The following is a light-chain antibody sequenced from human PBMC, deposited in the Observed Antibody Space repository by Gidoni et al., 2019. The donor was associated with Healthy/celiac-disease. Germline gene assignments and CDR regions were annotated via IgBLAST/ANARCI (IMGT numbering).Light chain of an antibody. Sequence: EIVLTPSPGPLSLSPGERATLSCRASQRVSSRYLAWYQPKPGQAPRPLIHGASSRATGIPDRFSGSGSGTDFPLTISRLEPEDFAVYYCQQYGSSPPITFGQGTRLEIK. J-gene: IGKJ5*01. CDR3: QQYGSSPPIT. CDR1: QRVSSRY. V-gene: IGKV3-20*01. CDR2: GAS.